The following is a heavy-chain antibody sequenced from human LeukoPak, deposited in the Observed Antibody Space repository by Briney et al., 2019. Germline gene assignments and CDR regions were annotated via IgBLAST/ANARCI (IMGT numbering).Heavy chain of an antibody. V-gene: IGHV3-53*01. CDR1: GFTVSCYY. CDR3: ARGPREIQLDRRYYFDY. CDR2: YYSGGST. Sequence: ASLLLSSAASGFTVSCYYMSIRRPAAGKRQESGSVYYSGGSTYYADPVKGRFTISRDNSKNTLNLQMYSQRAEDTAVYYCARGPREIQLDRRYYFDYWGQGTLVTVSS. J-gene: IGHJ4*02. D-gene: IGHD1-1*01.